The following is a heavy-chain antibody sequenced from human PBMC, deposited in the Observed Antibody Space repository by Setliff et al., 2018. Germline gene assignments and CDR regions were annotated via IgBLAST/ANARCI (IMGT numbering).Heavy chain of an antibody. CDR3: ARDHVYGSQYYYYYYGMDV. CDR2: IKRDGSEK. CDR1: GFTFSRYW. D-gene: IGHD3-10*01. J-gene: IGHJ6*02. V-gene: IGHV3-7*01. Sequence: LRLSCAASGFTFSRYWMSWVRQAPGKGLEWVANIKRDGSEKYYVDSVKGRFTIPRDNAKNSLYLQMNSLRAEDTAVYYCARDHVYGSQYYYYYYGMDVWGQGTTVTVSS.